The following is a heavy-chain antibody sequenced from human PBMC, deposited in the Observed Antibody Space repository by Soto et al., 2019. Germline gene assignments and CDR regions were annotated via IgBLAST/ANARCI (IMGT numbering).Heavy chain of an antibody. Sequence: EVQLVESGGGVVQPGGSLRLSCAASGFTFSSYWMHWVRQAPGKGLVWVSRINSDGSRTSYADSVKGRFTISRDNAKNTLYLQMNSLRAEDTAVYYCAVAVAGPTAIGYWGQGTLVTVSS. D-gene: IGHD6-19*01. CDR2: INSDGSRT. V-gene: IGHV3-74*01. CDR3: AVAVAGPTAIGY. CDR1: GFTFSSYW. J-gene: IGHJ4*02.